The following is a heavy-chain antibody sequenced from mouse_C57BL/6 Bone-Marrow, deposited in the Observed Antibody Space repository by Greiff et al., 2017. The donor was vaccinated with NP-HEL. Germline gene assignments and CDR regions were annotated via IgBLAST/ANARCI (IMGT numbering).Heavy chain of an antibody. CDR1: GYTFTSYW. CDR2: IDPSDSDT. Sequence: VQLQQPGAELVRPGSSVKLSCKASGYTFTSYWMHWVKQRPIQGLEWIGNIDPSDSDTHYNQKFKDKATLTVDKSSSTAYMQLSSLTAEDSAVYYCARRGNSDVWGTGTTVTVSS. V-gene: IGHV1-52*01. CDR3: ARRGNSDV. J-gene: IGHJ1*03.